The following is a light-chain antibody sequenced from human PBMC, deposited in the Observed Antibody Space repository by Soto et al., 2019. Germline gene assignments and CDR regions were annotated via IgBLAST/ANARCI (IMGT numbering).Light chain of an antibody. J-gene: IGLJ7*01. V-gene: IGLV2-14*03. CDR3: SSYTSTSTVI. CDR2: DVS. Sequence: QSVLTQPASVSGSPGQSITISCGGTSSDVGAYNFVSWYQQHPGKAPKLMIYDVSKWPPGVSDRFSGSKSGNTASLTISVLQPEDEADYFCSSYTSTSTVIFGGGTQLTVL. CDR1: SSDVGAYNF.